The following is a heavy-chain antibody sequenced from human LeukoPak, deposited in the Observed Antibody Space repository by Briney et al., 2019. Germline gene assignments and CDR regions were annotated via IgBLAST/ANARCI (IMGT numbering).Heavy chain of an antibody. J-gene: IGHJ4*02. V-gene: IGHV3-23*01. Sequence: GGSLRLSCAASGFTFSSFAMSWVSQAPGKGLEWVSSVSDSDENTYYADSVKGRFTISRDNSKNTLFLQMDTLRVDDTAVYYFSKARSLGVTASINYWGQGTFVTVSS. CDR3: SKARSLGVTASINY. D-gene: IGHD2-2*02. CDR1: GFTFSSFA. CDR2: VSDSDENT.